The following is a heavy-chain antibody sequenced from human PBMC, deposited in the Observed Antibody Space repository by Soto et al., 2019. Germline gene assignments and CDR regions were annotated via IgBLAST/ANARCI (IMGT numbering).Heavy chain of an antibody. CDR3: ASQLESTTYFDY. Sequence: SETLSLTCTVSGGSISNSDYFWAWMRQPPGKGLEWVGTISHTGSPRYNPSLKSRVTISVDTSKNQFSLRLPSVTAADTAVFYCASQLESTTYFDYWGRGTLVTVS. CDR1: GGSISNSDYF. D-gene: IGHD1-1*01. CDR2: ISHTGSP. J-gene: IGHJ4*02. V-gene: IGHV4-39*01.